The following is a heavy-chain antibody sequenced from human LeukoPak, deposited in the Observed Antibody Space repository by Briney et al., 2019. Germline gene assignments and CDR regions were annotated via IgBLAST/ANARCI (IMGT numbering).Heavy chain of an antibody. CDR1: GFTFSNYG. J-gene: IGHJ6*02. CDR3: AKEQEQQTSPRATYGLDG. CDR2: ISASGVYT. V-gene: IGHV3-23*01. Sequence: GASLRLSCAASGFTFSNYGMSWVRQAPGKGLEWVSAISASGVYTFYLECAKGRFTISRDNAENTMYLQMNCLPADHTAVSYCAKEQEQQTSPRATYGLDGWGQGATVSVCS. D-gene: IGHD6-13*01.